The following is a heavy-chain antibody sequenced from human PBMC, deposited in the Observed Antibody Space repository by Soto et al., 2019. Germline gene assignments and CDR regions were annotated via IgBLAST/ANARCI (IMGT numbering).Heavy chain of an antibody. V-gene: IGHV4-28*01. CDR3: ARREIQGPIDY. CDR2: IYYSGTT. CDR1: GYSISSGNW. Sequence: SETLSLTCAVSGYSISSGNWWGWIRQPPGKGLEWIGYIYYSGTTYYNPSLKSRVTMSVDTSKNQFSLRLTSVTAVDTAVYYCARREIQGPIDYWGQGTLVTVSS. D-gene: IGHD1-26*01. J-gene: IGHJ4*02.